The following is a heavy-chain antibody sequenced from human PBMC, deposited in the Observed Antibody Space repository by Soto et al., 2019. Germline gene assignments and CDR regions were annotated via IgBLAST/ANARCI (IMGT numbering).Heavy chain of an antibody. D-gene: IGHD3-10*01. CDR2: TIPIFGTA. CDR1: GGTFSSYA. J-gene: IGHJ4*02. CDR3: ARDNGMVRGVSEY. Sequence: GASVKVSCKASGGTFSSYAISWVRQAPGQGLEWMGGTIPIFGTANYAQRFQGRVTITADESTSTAYMELSSLRSEDKAVYYCARDNGMVRGVSEYWGQGTLVTVSS. V-gene: IGHV1-69*13.